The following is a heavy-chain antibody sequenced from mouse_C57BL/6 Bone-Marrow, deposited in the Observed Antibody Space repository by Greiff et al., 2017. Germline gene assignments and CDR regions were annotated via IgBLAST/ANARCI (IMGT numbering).Heavy chain of an antibody. V-gene: IGHV5-12*01. CDR3: ARHGYGYGFDY. D-gene: IGHD2-2*01. CDR1: GFTFSDYY. Sequence: DVKLVESGGGLVQPGGSLKLSCAASGFTFSDYYMYWVRQTPEKRLEWVAYISNGGGSTYYPDTVKGRFTISRDNAKNTLYLQMSRLKSEDTAMYYCARHGYGYGFDYWGQGTTLTVSS. CDR2: ISNGGGST. J-gene: IGHJ2*01.